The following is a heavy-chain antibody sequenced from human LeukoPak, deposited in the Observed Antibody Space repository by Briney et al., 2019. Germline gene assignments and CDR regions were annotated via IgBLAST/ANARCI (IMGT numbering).Heavy chain of an antibody. D-gene: IGHD2-21*01. J-gene: IGHJ3*02. Sequence: GGSLRLSCAASGFTFSSYSMNWVRQAPGKGLEWVSSISSSSSYIYYADSVKGRFTISRDNAKNSLYLQMNSLRAEDTAVYYCARGTPSIGAFDIWGQGTMVTVSS. CDR2: ISSSSSYI. CDR1: GFTFSSYS. V-gene: IGHV3-21*01. CDR3: ARGTPSIGAFDI.